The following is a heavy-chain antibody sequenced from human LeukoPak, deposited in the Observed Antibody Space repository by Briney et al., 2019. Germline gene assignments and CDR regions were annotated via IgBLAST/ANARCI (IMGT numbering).Heavy chain of an antibody. D-gene: IGHD3-22*01. CDR1: GYTLTDYY. J-gene: IGHJ4*02. CDR2: IDPNSGDT. V-gene: IGHV1-2*02. CDR3: ARDQLFLRSSGYSDYIGDY. Sequence: ASVKVSCKASGYTLTDYYIHWVRQAPGQGPGWMGWIDPNSGDTNYAQKFQGRVTMTRDTSISTAYMELSRLRSDDTAVYYCARDQLFLRSSGYSDYIGDYWGQGTLVTVSS.